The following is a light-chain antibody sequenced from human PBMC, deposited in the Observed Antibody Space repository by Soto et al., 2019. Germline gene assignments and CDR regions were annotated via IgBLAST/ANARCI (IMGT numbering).Light chain of an antibody. CDR3: AAWDDSLSGFYV. CDR2: SNN. V-gene: IGLV1-47*02. CDR1: SSNIGSNY. Sequence: QSVLTQPPSASGTPGQRVTISCSGSSSNIGSNYVYWYQQLPGTAPKLLIYSNNQRPSGVPDRFSGSKSGTSASLAISGRRSEDEDDYYCAAWDDSLSGFYVFGTGTKLTVL. J-gene: IGLJ1*01.